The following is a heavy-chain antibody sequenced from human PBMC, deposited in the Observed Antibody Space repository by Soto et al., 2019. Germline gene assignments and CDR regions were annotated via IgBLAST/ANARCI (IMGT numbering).Heavy chain of an antibody. V-gene: IGHV4-34*01. CDR3: ARGIGVRTYYYGSGSYSRYYYYGMDV. Sequence: SETLSLTCAVYGGSFSGYYWSWIRQPPGKGLEWIGEINHSGSTNYNPSLKSRVTISVDTSKNQFSPKLSSVTAADTAVYYCARGIGVRTYYYGSGSYSRYYYYGMDVWGQGXTVTVSS. CDR1: GGSFSGYY. CDR2: INHSGST. D-gene: IGHD3-10*01. J-gene: IGHJ6*02.